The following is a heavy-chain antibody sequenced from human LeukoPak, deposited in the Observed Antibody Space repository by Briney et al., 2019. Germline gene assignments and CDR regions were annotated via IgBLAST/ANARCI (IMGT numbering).Heavy chain of an antibody. D-gene: IGHD6-19*01. CDR3: ARKDFSSGSFTY. J-gene: IGHJ4*02. Sequence: GGSLRLSCVVSGFNFNPYYMSWIRQAPGKGLEWISYIGLHGYPLDYADSVKGRFTISRYNAKDSLYLDMTSLTAEDTAVYYCARKDFSSGSFTYLGQGTLVTVSS. CDR1: GFNFNPYY. CDR2: IGLHGYPL. V-gene: IGHV3-11*04.